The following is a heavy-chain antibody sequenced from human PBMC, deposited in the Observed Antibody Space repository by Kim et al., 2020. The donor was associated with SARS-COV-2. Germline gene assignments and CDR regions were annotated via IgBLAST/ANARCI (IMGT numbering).Heavy chain of an antibody. CDR3: ARDPEPHIGAGNYYYYGGDV. V-gene: IGHV4-31*03. J-gene: IGHJ6*02. Sequence: SETLSLTCTVSGGSISSGGYYWSWIRQHPGKGLEWIGYIYYSGSTYYNPSLKSRVTISVDTSKNQFSLKLSSVTAADTAVYYCARDPEPHIGAGNYYYYGGDVWGQGTTAPVSS. CDR2: IYYSGST. D-gene: IGHD1-26*01. CDR1: GGSISSGGYY.